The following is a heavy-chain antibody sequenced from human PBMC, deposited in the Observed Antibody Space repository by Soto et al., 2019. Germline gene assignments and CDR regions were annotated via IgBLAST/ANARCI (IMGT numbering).Heavy chain of an antibody. CDR1: GFTFSSYA. CDR2: ISGSGGST. Sequence: EVQLLESGGGLVQPGGSLRLSCAASGFTFSSYAMSWVRQAPGKGLEWVSAISGSGGSTYYADSVKGRFTISRDNSKNTLYLQINSLRAEDTAVYYCAKDPARSGRYWSWGQGTLVTVSS. D-gene: IGHD1-26*01. CDR3: AKDPARSGRYWS. J-gene: IGHJ5*02. V-gene: IGHV3-23*01.